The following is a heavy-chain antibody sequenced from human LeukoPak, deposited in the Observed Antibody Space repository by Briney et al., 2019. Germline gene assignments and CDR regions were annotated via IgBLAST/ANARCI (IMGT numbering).Heavy chain of an antibody. CDR3: ARESIAAYSFDY. Sequence: SETLSLTCAVYGGSFSGYYWTWIRQPPGKGLEWIGEINHSGSTNYNPSLKSRVTISVDTSKNQFSLKLSSVTAADTAVYYCARESIAAYSFDYWGQGTLVTVSS. J-gene: IGHJ4*02. CDR1: GGSFSGYY. V-gene: IGHV4-34*01. D-gene: IGHD6-6*01. CDR2: INHSGST.